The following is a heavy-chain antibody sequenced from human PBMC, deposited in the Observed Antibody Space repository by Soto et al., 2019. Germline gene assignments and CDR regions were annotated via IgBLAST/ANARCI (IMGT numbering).Heavy chain of an antibody. CDR2: ISYDGSNK. V-gene: IGHV3-30-3*01. Sequence: VGSLRLSCAASGFTFSSYAMHWVRQAPGKGLEWVAVISYDGSNKYYADSVKGRFTISRDNSKNTLYLQMNSLRAEDTAVYYCAREHHVLRFSVSGRYYYYGMDVWGQGTTVTVSS. D-gene: IGHD3-3*01. CDR3: AREHHVLRFSVSGRYYYYGMDV. J-gene: IGHJ6*02. CDR1: GFTFSSYA.